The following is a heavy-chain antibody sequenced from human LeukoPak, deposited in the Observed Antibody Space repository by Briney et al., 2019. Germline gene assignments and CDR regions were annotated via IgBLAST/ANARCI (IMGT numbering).Heavy chain of an antibody. CDR1: GFMVSGYW. J-gene: IGHJ4*02. D-gene: IGHD6-13*01. V-gene: IGHV3-7*01. CDR2: IKQDGSEK. CDR3: AREWQGGIAAAGTRIEGDY. Sequence: HAGGSLRLACAVSGFMVSGYWMTWVRQAPGEGLEWVANIKQDGSEKNYVDSVKGRFTISRDNAENSLFLQMNSLRVEDTAVYYCAREWQGGIAAAGTRIEGDYWGQGTLVAVSS.